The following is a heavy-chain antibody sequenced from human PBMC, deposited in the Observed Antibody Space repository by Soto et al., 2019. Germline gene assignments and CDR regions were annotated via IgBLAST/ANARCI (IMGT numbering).Heavy chain of an antibody. V-gene: IGHV1-69*01. Sequence: QVQLMQSGAEVKKPGSSVKVSCKASGGTFSSYAISWVRQAPGQGLEWMGGIIPIFGTANYAQKFQDRVTITADASTSTAYMELSSLRSEDTAVYYCARVGPPSPSVIWFFDLWGRGTLVTVSS. CDR3: ARVGPPSPSVIWFFDL. CDR2: IIPIFGTA. CDR1: GGTFSSYA. D-gene: IGHD2-21*01. J-gene: IGHJ2*01.